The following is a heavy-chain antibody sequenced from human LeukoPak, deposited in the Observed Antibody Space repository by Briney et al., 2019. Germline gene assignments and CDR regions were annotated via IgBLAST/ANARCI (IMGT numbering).Heavy chain of an antibody. CDR1: GGSISSSSYY. D-gene: IGHD3-10*01. CDR3: ARGHATMVRGVMNWFDP. J-gene: IGHJ5*02. Sequence: SETLSLTCTVSGGSISSSSYYWGWIRQPPGKGLEWIGSIYYSGSTYYNPSLKSRVTISVDTSKNQFSLKLSSVTAADTAVYYCARGHATMVRGVMNWFDPWGQGTLVTVSS. CDR2: IYYSGST. V-gene: IGHV4-39*07.